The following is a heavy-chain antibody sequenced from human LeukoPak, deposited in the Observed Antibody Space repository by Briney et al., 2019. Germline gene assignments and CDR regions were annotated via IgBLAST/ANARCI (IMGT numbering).Heavy chain of an antibody. D-gene: IGHD1-26*01. CDR2: IYSGGST. J-gene: IGHJ4*02. Sequence: GGSLRLSCAASGFTVSSNYMSWVRQAPGKGLEWVSVIYSGGSTYYADSVKGRFTISRDNSKNTLYLQMNSLRDEDTAVYFCAREVVVVGATGGGFDYWGQGTLVTVSS. V-gene: IGHV3-53*01. CDR1: GFTVSSNY. CDR3: AREVVVVGATGGGFDY.